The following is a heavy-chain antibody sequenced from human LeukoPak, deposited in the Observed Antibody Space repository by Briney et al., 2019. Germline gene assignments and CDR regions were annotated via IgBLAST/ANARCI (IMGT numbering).Heavy chain of an antibody. J-gene: IGHJ4*02. D-gene: IGHD2-2*01. CDR2: ITSSGRYI. CDR1: GFTFSSYS. CDR3: ARLKLLWSNYFDY. V-gene: IGHV3-21*01. Sequence: GGSLRLSCAASGFTFSSYSMNWVRQAPGKGLEWVSSITSSGRYIYYADSVKGRFTISRDNAKNSLYLQMNSLRAEDTAVYYCARLKLLWSNYFDYWGQGTLVTVSS.